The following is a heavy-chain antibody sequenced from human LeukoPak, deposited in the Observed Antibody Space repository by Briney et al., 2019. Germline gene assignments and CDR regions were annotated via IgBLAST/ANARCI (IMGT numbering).Heavy chain of an antibody. V-gene: IGHV3-20*04. Sequence: PGGSLRLSCAASGFTFDDYGMSWVRQAPGKGLEWVSGINWNGGSTGYADSVKGRFTISRDNAKNSLYLQMNSLRAEDTAVYYCASLGYCSGGSCYARRDYWGQGTLVTVSS. CDR3: ASLGYCSGGSCYARRDY. CDR2: INWNGGST. J-gene: IGHJ4*02. CDR1: GFTFDDYG. D-gene: IGHD2-15*01.